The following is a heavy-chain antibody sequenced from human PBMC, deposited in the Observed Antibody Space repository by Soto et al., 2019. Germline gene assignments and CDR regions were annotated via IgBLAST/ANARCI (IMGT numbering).Heavy chain of an antibody. CDR1: GGSISSGDYY. Sequence: PSETLSLTCTVSGGSISSGDYYWSWIRQPPGKGLEWIGYIYYSGSTYYNPSLKSRVTISVDTSKNQFSLKLSSVTAADTAVYYCASLFSIGWYPDYWGRGTLVTVSS. J-gene: IGHJ4*02. D-gene: IGHD6-19*01. CDR2: IYYSGST. CDR3: ASLFSIGWYPDY. V-gene: IGHV4-30-4*01.